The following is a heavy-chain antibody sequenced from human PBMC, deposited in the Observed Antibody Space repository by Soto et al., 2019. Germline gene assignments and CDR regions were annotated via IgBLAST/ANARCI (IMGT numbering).Heavy chain of an antibody. CDR3: ARGDYYDSSGPFSDAFDV. CDR2: IKQDGSGK. Sequence: PGGSLRLSCAASGFTFSNYWMSWVRQAPGKGLEWVANIKQDGSGKWYVDSVKGRFTISRDNAKKSLYLQMNSLRAEDTAVYFCARGDYYDSSGPFSDAFDVWGQGTLVTVSS. V-gene: IGHV3-7*04. D-gene: IGHD3-22*01. CDR1: GFTFSNYW. J-gene: IGHJ3*01.